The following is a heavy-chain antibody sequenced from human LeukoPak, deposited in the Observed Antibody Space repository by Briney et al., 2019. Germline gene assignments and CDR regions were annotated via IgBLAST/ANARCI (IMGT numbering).Heavy chain of an antibody. D-gene: IGHD3-9*01. CDR3: ARHGPNYDILTGYFDY. Sequence: GESLKISCKGSGYSFTSYWIGWVRQMPGKGLEWMGIIYPGGSDTRYSPSFQGQVTISADKSISTAYLQWSSLKASDTAMYYCARHGPNYDILTGYFDYWGQGTLVTVSS. J-gene: IGHJ4*02. V-gene: IGHV5-51*01. CDR2: IYPGGSDT. CDR1: GYSFTSYW.